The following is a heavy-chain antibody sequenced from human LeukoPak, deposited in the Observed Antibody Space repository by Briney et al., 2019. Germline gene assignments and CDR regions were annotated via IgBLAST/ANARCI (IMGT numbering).Heavy chain of an antibody. D-gene: IGHD3-3*01. J-gene: IGHJ5*02. Sequence: TSETLSLTCTVSGGSISSYYWSWIRQPPGKGLEWIGYIYYSGSTNYNPSLKSRVTISVDTSKNQFSQKLSSVTAADTAVYYCAREHITIFGVVGFDPWGQGTLVTVSS. V-gene: IGHV4-59*01. CDR2: IYYSGST. CDR1: GGSISSYY. CDR3: AREHITIFGVVGFDP.